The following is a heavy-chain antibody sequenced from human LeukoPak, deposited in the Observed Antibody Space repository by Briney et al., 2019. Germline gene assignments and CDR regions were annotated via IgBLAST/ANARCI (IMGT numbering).Heavy chain of an antibody. Sequence: GGSLRLSCAASGFTFSSYWMSWVRQAAGKGLEWVANIKQDGSAKYYVDSVKGRFTISRDNAKNSLYLQMNSLRAEDTAVYYCARGYYGDYTFDYWGQGTLFTVSS. CDR3: ARGYYGDYTFDY. J-gene: IGHJ4*02. V-gene: IGHV3-7*04. CDR1: GFTFSSYW. D-gene: IGHD4-17*01. CDR2: IKQDGSAK.